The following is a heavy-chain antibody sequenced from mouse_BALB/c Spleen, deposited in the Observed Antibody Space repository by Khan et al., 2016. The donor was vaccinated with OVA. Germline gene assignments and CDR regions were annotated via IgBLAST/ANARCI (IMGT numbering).Heavy chain of an antibody. D-gene: IGHD2-10*01. CDR2: IWGDGRT. V-gene: IGHV2-6-7*01. J-gene: IGHJ4*01. Sequence: VQLQESGPGLVAPSQSLSITCTVSGFSLTGYGVNWVRQPPGKGLEWLGMIWGDGRTDYNSALKSRLNLNKDNSKSQVFLKMNSLQTDDTARYYCARAYYGNYREAMDYWGQGTSVPVSS. CDR1: GFSLTGYG. CDR3: ARAYYGNYREAMDY.